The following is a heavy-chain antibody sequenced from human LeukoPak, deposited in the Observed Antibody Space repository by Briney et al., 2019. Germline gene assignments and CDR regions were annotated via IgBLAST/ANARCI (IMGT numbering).Heavy chain of an antibody. CDR1: GYSISSGYY. D-gene: IGHD3-10*01. Sequence: SETLSLTCAVSGYSISSGYYWGWIRQPPGKGLEWIGSIYHSGSTYYNPSLKSRVTISVDTSKNQFSLKLSSVTAADTAVYYCARDRGPRITMVRGVISPYFDYWGLGTLVTVSS. J-gene: IGHJ4*02. V-gene: IGHV4-38-2*02. CDR2: IYHSGST. CDR3: ARDRGPRITMVRGVISPYFDY.